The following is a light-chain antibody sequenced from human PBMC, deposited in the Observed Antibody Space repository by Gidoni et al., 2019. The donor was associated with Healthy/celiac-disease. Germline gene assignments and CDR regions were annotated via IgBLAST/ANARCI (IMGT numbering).Light chain of an antibody. CDR2: TDS. CDR3: QSADSSGTYRV. V-gene: IGLV3-25*03. J-gene: IGLJ3*02. Sequence: SYELTQPPSVSVSPGQTARITCSGDALPKQYAYWYQQKPGQAPVLVIYTDSERPSGIAQRFSGSSTGTTVTLTISGVQEEDEADYYCQSADSSGTYRVFGGGTKLTVL. CDR1: ALPKQY.